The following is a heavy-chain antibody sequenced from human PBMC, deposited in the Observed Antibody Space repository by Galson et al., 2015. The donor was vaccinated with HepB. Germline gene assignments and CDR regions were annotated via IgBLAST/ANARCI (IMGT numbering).Heavy chain of an antibody. J-gene: IGHJ4*02. CDR1: GFTFSTYW. CDR2: INSDGSST. D-gene: IGHD4-17*01. V-gene: IGHV3-74*01. Sequence: SLRLSCAVSGFTFSTYWMHWVRQALGKGLVWVSRINSDGSSTDYADSVKGRFTISRDNAKNTLYLQINSLRAEDTAVYYCVRGSPTHGDHVGYWGQGTLVTVSS. CDR3: VRGSPTHGDHVGY.